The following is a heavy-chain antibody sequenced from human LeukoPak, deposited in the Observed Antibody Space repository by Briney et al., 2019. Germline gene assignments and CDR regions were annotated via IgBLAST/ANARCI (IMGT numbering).Heavy chain of an antibody. CDR1: GFTFSSYA. CDR2: ISGSGGST. V-gene: IGHV3-23*01. D-gene: IGHD3-9*01. J-gene: IGHJ4*02. Sequence: RGSLRLSCAASGFTFSSYAMSWVRQAPGKGLEWVSAISGSGGSTYYADSVKGRFTISRDNSKNTLYLQMNSLRAEDTAVYYCARADPGSDILTGPKDYWGQGTLVTVSS. CDR3: ARADPGSDILTGPKDY.